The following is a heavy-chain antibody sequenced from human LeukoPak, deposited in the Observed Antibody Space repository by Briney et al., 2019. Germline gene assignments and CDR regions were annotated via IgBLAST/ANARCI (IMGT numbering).Heavy chain of an antibody. J-gene: IGHJ4*02. CDR3: ARGPPRGTAAGPDF. CDR1: GYTFTDYY. D-gene: IGHD6-13*01. CDR2: INPNSGGT. V-gene: IGHV1-2*02. Sequence: ASVKVSCKASGYTFTDYYMHWVRQAPGQGLKWMGWINPNSGGTNYAQKFQGRVTVTRDTSISTAFMDLSSLRSDDTAVFYCARGPPRGTAAGPDFWGQGTLVTVSS.